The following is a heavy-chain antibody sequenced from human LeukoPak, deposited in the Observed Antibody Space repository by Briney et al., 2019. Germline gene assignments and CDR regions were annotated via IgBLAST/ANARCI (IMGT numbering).Heavy chain of an antibody. D-gene: IGHD3-22*01. CDR1: GFTFSSYG. J-gene: IGHJ4*02. CDR2: IWYDGSNK. Sequence: GRSLRLSCAASGFTFSSYGMHWVRQAPGKGLEWVAVIWYDGSNKYYADSVKGRFTISRDNSKNTLYLQMNSPRAEDTAVYYCAKVTAYYYDSSGYYYFDYWGQGTLVTVSS. V-gene: IGHV3-33*06. CDR3: AKVTAYYYDSSGYYYFDY.